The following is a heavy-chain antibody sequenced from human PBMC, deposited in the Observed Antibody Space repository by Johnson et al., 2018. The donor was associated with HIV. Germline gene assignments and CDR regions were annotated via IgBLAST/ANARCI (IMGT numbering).Heavy chain of an antibody. CDR3: ASEIYRPRPSSSWYGGAFDI. D-gene: IGHD6-13*01. J-gene: IGHJ3*02. CDR2: INSDGSSS. V-gene: IGHV3-74*02. Sequence: VQLVESGGGVVQPGRSLRLSCTASGFTLSSYWMHWVRQVPGKGPVWVSRINSDGSSSAYADSVKGRFTISRDGAKNTLYLQMNSLRAEDTAVYYCASEIYRPRPSSSWYGGAFDIWGQGKMVTASS. CDR1: GFTLSSYW.